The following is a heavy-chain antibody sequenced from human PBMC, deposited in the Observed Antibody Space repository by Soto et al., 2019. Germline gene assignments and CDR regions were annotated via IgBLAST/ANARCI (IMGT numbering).Heavy chain of an antibody. V-gene: IGHV4-39*01. CDR1: GGSISSSSYY. CDR2: IYYSGST. CDR3: ARHGHITIFGVVTSPMDV. Sequence: SETLSLTCTVSGGSISSSSYYWGWIRQPPGKGLEWIGSIYYSGSTYYNPSLKSRVTISVDTSKNQFSLKLSSVTAADTAVYYCARHGHITIFGVVTSPMDVWGKGTTVTV. J-gene: IGHJ6*03. D-gene: IGHD3-3*01.